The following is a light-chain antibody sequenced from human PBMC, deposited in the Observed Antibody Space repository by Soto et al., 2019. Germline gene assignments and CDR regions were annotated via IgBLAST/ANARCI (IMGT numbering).Light chain of an antibody. CDR3: AAWDDSLNGYV. CDR1: SSNIGRYT. Sequence: QSVLTQPPSASGTPGQRVTISCSGGSSNIGRYTVNWYRQLPGTAPKLLIYSNNQRPSGVPDRFSGSKSGTSASLAISGLQSEDEADYYCAAWDDSLNGYVFGPGTKVTVL. J-gene: IGLJ1*01. CDR2: SNN. V-gene: IGLV1-44*01.